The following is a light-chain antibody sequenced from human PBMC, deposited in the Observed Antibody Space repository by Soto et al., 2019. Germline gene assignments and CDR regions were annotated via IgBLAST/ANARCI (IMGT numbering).Light chain of an antibody. Sequence: EIVLTQSPGTLSLSPGERAALSCRASQSVGSTYLAWYQQKSGQAPRLLIYGASSRATGIPDRFTGSGSGTDFTLTISRLEPEDFAVYYCQQYGSSPWTFGQGTKVDIK. CDR1: QSVGSTY. CDR3: QQYGSSPWT. CDR2: GAS. J-gene: IGKJ1*01. V-gene: IGKV3-20*01.